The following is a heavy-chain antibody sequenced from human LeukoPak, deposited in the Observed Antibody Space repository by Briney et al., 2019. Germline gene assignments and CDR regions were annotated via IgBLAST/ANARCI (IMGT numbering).Heavy chain of an antibody. CDR3: ATVTNPYFDY. CDR2: ITSSSGVI. V-gene: IGHV3-48*01. D-gene: IGHD1-1*01. CDR1: GFTFSSYS. J-gene: IGHJ4*02. Sequence: GGSLRLSCAASGFTFSSYSMNWVRQAPGKGLEWVSFITSSSGVIYYADSVKGRFTISRDNAKNSLYLQMNSLRAEDTAVYYCATVTNPYFDYWGQGTLVTVSS.